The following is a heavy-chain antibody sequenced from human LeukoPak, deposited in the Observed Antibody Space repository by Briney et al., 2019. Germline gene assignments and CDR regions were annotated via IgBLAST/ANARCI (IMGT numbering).Heavy chain of an antibody. CDR1: GGSISSYY. D-gene: IGHD5-12*01. J-gene: IGHJ5*02. CDR3: ARDHGYSGYDPAFDP. Sequence: SETLSLTCTVSGGSISSYYWSWIRQPPGKGLEWIGYIYYSGSTNYNPSLKSRVTISVDTSKNQFSLKLSSVTAADTAVYYCARDHGYSGYDPAFDPWGQGTLVTVSS. CDR2: IYYSGST. V-gene: IGHV4-59*01.